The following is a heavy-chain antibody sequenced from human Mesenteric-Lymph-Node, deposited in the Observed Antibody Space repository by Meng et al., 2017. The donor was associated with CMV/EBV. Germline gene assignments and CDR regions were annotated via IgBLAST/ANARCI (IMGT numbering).Heavy chain of an antibody. CDR1: RSPFTSYA. CDR3: ARNCSGPVCSSSGMDV. CDR2: VHTNTGNP. D-gene: IGHD2-15*01. V-gene: IGHV7-4-1*02. J-gene: IGHJ6*02. Sequence: SRSPFTSYAMTCVRPPPGPRLAWLGWVHTNTGNPTYAPGFTGRFVFSLDTSVSTAYLQISSLKAEDTAVYYCARNCSGPVCSSSGMDVWGQGTLVTVSS.